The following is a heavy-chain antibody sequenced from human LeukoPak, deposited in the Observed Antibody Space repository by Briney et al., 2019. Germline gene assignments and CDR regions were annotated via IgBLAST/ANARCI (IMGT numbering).Heavy chain of an antibody. V-gene: IGHV1-18*01. CDR1: GYTFTSYG. J-gene: IGHJ5*02. Sequence: ASVKVSCKASGYTFTSYGISWVRQAPGQGLEWMGWISAYNGNTNYAQKFQGRVTITADKSTSTAYMELSSLRSEDTAVYYCASVGIAVSWYWFDPWGQGTLVTVSS. CDR3: ASVGIAVSWYWFDP. D-gene: IGHD6-19*01. CDR2: ISAYNGNT.